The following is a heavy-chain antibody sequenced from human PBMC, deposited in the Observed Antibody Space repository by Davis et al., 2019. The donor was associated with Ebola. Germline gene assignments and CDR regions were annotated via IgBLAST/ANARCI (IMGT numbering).Heavy chain of an antibody. CDR1: GFTFSSYW. Sequence: GESLKISCAASGFTFSSYWMSWFRQAPGKGLEWVANIKQDGSEKYYVDSVKGRFTISRDNAKNSLYLQMNSLRAEDTAVYYCARASNYYVSSGYYYVTSPDAFDIWGQGTMVTVSS. V-gene: IGHV3-7*03. CDR3: ARASNYYVSSGYYYVTSPDAFDI. J-gene: IGHJ3*02. D-gene: IGHD3-22*01. CDR2: IKQDGSEK.